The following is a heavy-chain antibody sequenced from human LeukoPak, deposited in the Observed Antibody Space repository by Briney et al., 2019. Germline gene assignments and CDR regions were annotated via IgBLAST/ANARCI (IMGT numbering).Heavy chain of an antibody. V-gene: IGHV4-59*01. J-gene: IGHJ4*02. CDR2: IYYSGST. D-gene: IGHD3-3*01. CDR3: ARGAPRYYDFWSGYPDY. Sequence: SETLSLTCTVSGGSISSYYWSWIRQPPGKGLEWIGYIYYSGSTNYNPSLKSRVTISVDTSENQFSLKLSSVTAADTAVYYCARGAPRYYDFWSGYPDYWGQGTLVTVSP. CDR1: GGSISSYY.